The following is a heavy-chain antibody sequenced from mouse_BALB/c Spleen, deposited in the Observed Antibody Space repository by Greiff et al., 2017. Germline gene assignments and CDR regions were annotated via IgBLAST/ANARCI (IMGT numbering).Heavy chain of an antibody. CDR3: ARDGSMITTKAWFAY. J-gene: IGHJ3*01. CDR2: IWAGGST. V-gene: IGHV2-9*02. CDR1: GFSLTSYG. D-gene: IGHD2-4*01. Sequence: VQRVESGPGLVAPSQSLSITCTVSGFSLTSYGVHWVRQPPGKGLEWLGVIWAGGSTNYNSALMSRLSSSKDNSKSQVFLKMNSLQTDDTAMYYCARDGSMITTKAWFAYWGQGTLVTVSA.